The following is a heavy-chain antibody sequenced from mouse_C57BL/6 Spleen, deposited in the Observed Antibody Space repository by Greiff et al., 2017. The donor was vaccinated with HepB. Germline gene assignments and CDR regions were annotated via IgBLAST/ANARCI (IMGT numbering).Heavy chain of an antibody. CDR2: IDPNSGGT. V-gene: IGHV1-72*01. CDR3: AREEITSEDYFDY. D-gene: IGHD2-4*01. CDR1: GYTFTSYW. J-gene: IGHJ2*01. Sequence: QVHVKQSGAELVKPGASVKLSCKASGYTFTSYWMHWVKQRPGRGLEWIGRIDPNSGGTKYNEKFKSKATLTVDKPSSTAYMQLSSLTSEDSAVYYCAREEITSEDYFDYWGQGTTLTVSS.